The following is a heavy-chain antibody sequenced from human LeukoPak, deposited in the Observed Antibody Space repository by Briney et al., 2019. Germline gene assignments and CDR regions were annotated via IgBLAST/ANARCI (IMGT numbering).Heavy chain of an antibody. CDR1: GFTFSNAW. V-gene: IGHV3-15*01. CDR3: TTGVTVTPYYFDY. Sequence: GGSLRLSCAASGFTFSNAWMSWVRQAPGKGLEWVGRIKSKTDGGTTDYAAPVKGRFTISRDDSKNTLYLQMNSLKTEDTAVYYCTTGVTVTPYYFDYWGQGTLVTVSS. D-gene: IGHD4-17*01. J-gene: IGHJ4*02. CDR2: IKSKTDGGTT.